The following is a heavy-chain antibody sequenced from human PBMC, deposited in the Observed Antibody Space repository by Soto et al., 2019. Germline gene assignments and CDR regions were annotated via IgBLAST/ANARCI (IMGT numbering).Heavy chain of an antibody. V-gene: IGHV3-48*03. CDR3: ARVDSSGHYDNWFDP. Sequence: EVQLVESGGGLVQPGGSLRLSCAASGFTFSSYEMNWVRQAPGKGLEWVSYISSSGSTIYYADSVKGRFTISRDNAKNALYLQMNSLRAEDTAVYYCARVDSSGHYDNWFDPCGQGTLVTVSS. J-gene: IGHJ5*02. CDR1: GFTFSSYE. CDR2: ISSSGSTI. D-gene: IGHD3-22*01.